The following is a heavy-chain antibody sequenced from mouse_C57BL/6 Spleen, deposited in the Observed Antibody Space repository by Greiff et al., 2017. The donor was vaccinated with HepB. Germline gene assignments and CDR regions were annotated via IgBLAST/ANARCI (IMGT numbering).Heavy chain of an antibody. D-gene: IGHD1-1*01. CDR1: GYTFTSYW. CDR2: IHPNSGST. V-gene: IGHV1-64*01. Sequence: QVQLQQPGAELVKPGASVKLSCKASGYTFTSYWMHWVKQRPGQGLEWIGMIHPNSGSTNYNEKFKSKATLTVDKSSSTAYMQLSSLTSEDSAVYDGARYGTTVVAPYYFDYWGQGTTLTVSS. CDR3: ARYGTTVVAPYYFDY. J-gene: IGHJ2*01.